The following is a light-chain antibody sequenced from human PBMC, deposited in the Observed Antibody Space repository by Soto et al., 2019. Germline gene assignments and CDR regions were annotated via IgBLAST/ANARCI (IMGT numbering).Light chain of an antibody. CDR1: QTISSW. Sequence: DIQVTQSPSTLSASVGDRVTITCRASQTISSWLAWYQQKPGKAPKLLIYKASTLKSGVPSRFSGSGSGTEFTLTISSLQPEDFATYYCQQSYSLPPDFGQGTRLEIK. CDR3: QQSYSLPPD. V-gene: IGKV1-5*03. J-gene: IGKJ5*01. CDR2: KAS.